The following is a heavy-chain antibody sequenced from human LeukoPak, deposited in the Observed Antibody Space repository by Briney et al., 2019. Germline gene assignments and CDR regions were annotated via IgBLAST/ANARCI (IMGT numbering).Heavy chain of an antibody. CDR2: IYTGGST. D-gene: IGHD6-6*01. CDR3: ASGLGYSSSPEGYYYYMDV. CDR1: GDSISNYY. J-gene: IGHJ6*03. Sequence: PSETLSLTCTVSGDSISNYYWSWIRQPAGKGLEWIGRIYTGGSTNYNPSLKSRVTISVDTSKNQFSLKLSSVTAADTAVYYCASGLGYSSSPEGYYYYMDVWGKGTTVTVSS. V-gene: IGHV4-4*07.